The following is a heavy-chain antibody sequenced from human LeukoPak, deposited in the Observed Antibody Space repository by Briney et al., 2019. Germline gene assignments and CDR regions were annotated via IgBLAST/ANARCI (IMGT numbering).Heavy chain of an antibody. CDR2: INPSGGST. CDR3: ARGRSNFEFDY. Sequence: ASVKVSCKVSGYTFTSYYMHWVRQAPGQGLEWLGIINPSGGSTSYAQKFQGRVTMTRDTSTSTVYMELSSLRSEDTAVYYCARGRSNFEFDYWGQGTLVTVSS. J-gene: IGHJ4*02. CDR1: GYTFTSYY. V-gene: IGHV1-46*01. D-gene: IGHD4/OR15-4a*01.